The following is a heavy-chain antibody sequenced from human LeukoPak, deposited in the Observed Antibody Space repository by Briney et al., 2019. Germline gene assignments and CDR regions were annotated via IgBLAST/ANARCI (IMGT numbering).Heavy chain of an antibody. D-gene: IGHD3-10*01. CDR2: IGTVGDT. V-gene: IGHV3-13*01. Sequence: PGGSLRLSCAASGLTFSSYDMHWVRQATGKGLEWVSAIGTVGDTHYQGSVKGRFIISRDNSKNTLYLQMNSLRAEDTAVYYCAKESPVRGVSNWGQGTLVTVSS. CDR3: AKESPVRGVSN. J-gene: IGHJ4*02. CDR1: GLTFSSYD.